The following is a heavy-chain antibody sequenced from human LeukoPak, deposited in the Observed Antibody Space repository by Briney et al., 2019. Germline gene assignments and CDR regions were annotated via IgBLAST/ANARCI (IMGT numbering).Heavy chain of an antibody. Sequence: GGSLRLSCAASGFTFSSYAMSWVRQAPGKGLEWVSVIYSGGSTYYADSVKGRFTISRDNSKDTLYLQMNSLRAEDTAVYYCARGTRIAVAGTSGAFDIWGQGTMVTVSS. D-gene: IGHD6-19*01. J-gene: IGHJ3*02. CDR1: GFTFSSYA. CDR3: ARGTRIAVAGTSGAFDI. V-gene: IGHV3-66*01. CDR2: IYSGGST.